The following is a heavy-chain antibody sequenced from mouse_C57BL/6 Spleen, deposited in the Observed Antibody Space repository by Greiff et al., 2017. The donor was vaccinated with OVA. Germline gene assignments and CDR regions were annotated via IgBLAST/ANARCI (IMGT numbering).Heavy chain of an antibody. CDR3: ARYRYDSTFFDY. V-gene: IGHV1-18*01. CDR1: GYTFTDYN. Sequence: EVKLQESGPELVKPGASVKIPCKASGYTFTDYNMDWVKQSHGKSLEWIGDINPNNGGTIYNQKFKGKATLTVDKSSSTAYMELRSLTSEDTAVYYCARYRYDSTFFDYWGQGTTLTVSS. CDR2: INPNNGGT. J-gene: IGHJ2*01. D-gene: IGHD2-4*01.